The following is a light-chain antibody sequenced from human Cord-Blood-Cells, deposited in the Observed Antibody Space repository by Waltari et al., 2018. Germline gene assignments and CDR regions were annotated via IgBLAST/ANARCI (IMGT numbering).Light chain of an antibody. Sequence: ERVLTQSPGTMSLSPGERAPLSCRASQSVSSSYLAWYQQKPGQALRLLIYGASSRATGIPARFSGSGSGTDFTLTFSRLEPEDFAVYYCQPYASSLTFGGGTKVEIK. CDR1: QSVSSSY. V-gene: IGKV3-20*01. CDR2: GAS. CDR3: QPYASSLT. J-gene: IGKJ4*01.